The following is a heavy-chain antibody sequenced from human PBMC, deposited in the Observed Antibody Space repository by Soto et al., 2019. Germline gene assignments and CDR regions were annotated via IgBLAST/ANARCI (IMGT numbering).Heavy chain of an antibody. J-gene: IGHJ3*02. CDR2: IYNDGST. Sequence: PGGSLRLSCAASGFIVTNNYMSWVRQAPGKGLEWVAVIYNDGSTYYADSVKGRFTISRDNSKNTLYFQMNSLRAEDTAVYYCARDLPSRQGSGWLGAFDIWGQGTMVTVSS. D-gene: IGHD6-19*01. V-gene: IGHV3-53*01. CDR1: GFIVTNNY. CDR3: ARDLPSRQGSGWLGAFDI.